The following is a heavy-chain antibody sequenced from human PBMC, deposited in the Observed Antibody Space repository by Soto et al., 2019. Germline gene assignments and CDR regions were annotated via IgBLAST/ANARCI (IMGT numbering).Heavy chain of an antibody. CDR2: IYPFYSDT. CDR1: GYSFTSYW. V-gene: IGHV5-51*01. CDR3: ARHRLLNYYYYGMDV. Sequence: GESLKISCKGSGYSFTSYWIFWVRQMPVKGLEFMGIIYPFYSDTRYSPSFQGHVTISSYNSISTSYLQLISLKASDTAMYYCARHRLLNYYYYGMDVWGQGTTVTVSS. D-gene: IGHD2-21*01. J-gene: IGHJ6*02.